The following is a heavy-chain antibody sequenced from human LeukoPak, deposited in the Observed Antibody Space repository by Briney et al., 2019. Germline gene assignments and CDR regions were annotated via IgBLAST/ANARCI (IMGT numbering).Heavy chain of an antibody. D-gene: IGHD6-13*01. Sequence: QPGGSLRLSCAASGFTVSSNYMSWVRQAPGKGLEWVSVIYSGGSTYYADSVKGRFTISRDNSKNTLYLQMSSLRAEDTAVYYCARVRPPAAGIHWGRGTLVTVSS. CDR3: ARVRPPAAGIH. J-gene: IGHJ4*02. CDR1: GFTVSSNY. CDR2: IYSGGST. V-gene: IGHV3-66*02.